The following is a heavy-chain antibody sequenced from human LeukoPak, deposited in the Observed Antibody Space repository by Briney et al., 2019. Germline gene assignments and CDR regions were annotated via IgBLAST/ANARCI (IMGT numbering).Heavy chain of an antibody. D-gene: IGHD2/OR15-2a*01. CDR1: GYTFTGYY. J-gene: IGHJ4*02. Sequence: ASVKVSCKASGYTFTGYYIHWVRQAPGQGLEWMGWINPNINGTNYAQKFQGRVTMTGDRSISTAYMELSRLRSGDTAVYYCARGRSVVRYFYWGQGTLVTVSS. CDR3: ARGRSVVRYFY. CDR2: INPNINGT. V-gene: IGHV1-2*02.